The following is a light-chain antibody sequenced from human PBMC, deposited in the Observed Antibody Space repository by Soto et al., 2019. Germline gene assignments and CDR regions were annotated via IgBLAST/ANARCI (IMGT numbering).Light chain of an antibody. V-gene: IGKV4-1*01. CDR3: QQYYSTMYT. Sequence: DIVMTQSPDSLAVSLGERATINCKSSQSVLYSSNNMDSLAWYQQKPGLPPKLLIYWASIRASGVPDRFSGGGSGTDFTLTISSLQAEEVAVYYCQQYYSTMYTFGQGTKLEIK. CDR1: QSVLYSSNNMDS. CDR2: WAS. J-gene: IGKJ2*01.